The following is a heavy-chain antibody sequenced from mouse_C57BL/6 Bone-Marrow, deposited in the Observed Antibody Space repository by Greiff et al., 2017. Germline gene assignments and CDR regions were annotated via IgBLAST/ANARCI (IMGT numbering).Heavy chain of an antibody. J-gene: IGHJ2*01. Sequence: QVQLQQSGAELVRPGTSVKVSCKASGYAFTNYLIEWVKQRPGQGLEWIGVINPGSGGTNYNEKFKGKATLTADKSSSTAYMQLSSLTSEDSAVYFCARRAAQVYFDYWGQGTTLTVSS. V-gene: IGHV1-54*01. CDR1: GYAFTNYL. CDR2: INPGSGGT. D-gene: IGHD3-2*02. CDR3: ARRAAQVYFDY.